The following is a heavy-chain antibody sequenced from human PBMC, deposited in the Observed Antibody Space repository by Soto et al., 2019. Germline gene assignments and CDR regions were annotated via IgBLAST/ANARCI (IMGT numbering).Heavy chain of an antibody. Sequence: QVRLVESGGGVVQPGRSLRLSCAASGFTFSSYGMHWVRQAPGKGLEWVAVISYDGSNKYYADSVKGRFTISRDNSKNPLYLQMNSLRAEETAVYYCAKGPTGGDFDYWGQGTLVTVSS. CDR3: AKGPTGGDFDY. V-gene: IGHV3-30*18. CDR1: GFTFSSYG. J-gene: IGHJ4*02. D-gene: IGHD3-16*01. CDR2: ISYDGSNK.